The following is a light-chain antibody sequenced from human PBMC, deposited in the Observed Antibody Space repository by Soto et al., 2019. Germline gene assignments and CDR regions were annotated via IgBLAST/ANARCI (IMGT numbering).Light chain of an antibody. V-gene: IGKV3-20*01. Sequence: EIVLTQSPGTLSLSPGEGATLSCSASQSVASSYLAWYQQKPGQAPRLIIYGASNRATGTPDRFSGGGSGPDFTLTISRLEPEDLAVYYCQQYGSSSYTFGQGTKLEIK. CDR1: QSVASSY. J-gene: IGKJ2*01. CDR2: GAS. CDR3: QQYGSSSYT.